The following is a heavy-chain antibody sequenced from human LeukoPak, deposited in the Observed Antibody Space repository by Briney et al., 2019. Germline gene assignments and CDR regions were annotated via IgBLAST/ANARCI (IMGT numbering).Heavy chain of an antibody. CDR2: IYYSGNT. J-gene: IGHJ4*02. D-gene: IGHD3/OR15-3a*01. V-gene: IGHV4-39*01. Sequence: KPSETLSLTCAVSGVSISSSNSYWGWIRQPPGKGLEWIGSIYYSGNTYYSASLKSQVSISIDTSKNRFSLKLTSVTAADTAVYYCARQTGSGLFILPGGQGTLVTVSS. CDR3: ARQTGSGLFILP. CDR1: GVSISSSNSY.